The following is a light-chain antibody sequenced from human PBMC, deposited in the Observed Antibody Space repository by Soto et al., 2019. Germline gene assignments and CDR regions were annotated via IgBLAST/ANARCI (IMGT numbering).Light chain of an antibody. Sequence: EIVLTQSPDTLSLSPGERATLSCRASESVTSSHLAWYQQKRGQAPRLLIYGASSRATGIPDRFSGSGSGTEFTLTISRLEPVDFAVYYCQHYGSSSNTFGQGTRLEIK. CDR2: GAS. CDR1: ESVTSSH. V-gene: IGKV3-20*01. CDR3: QHYGSSSNT. J-gene: IGKJ5*01.